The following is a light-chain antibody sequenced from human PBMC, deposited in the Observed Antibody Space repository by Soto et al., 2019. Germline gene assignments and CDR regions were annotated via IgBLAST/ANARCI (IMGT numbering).Light chain of an antibody. V-gene: IGLV1-44*01. J-gene: IGLJ1*01. CDR3: AVWDDSLNGYD. CDR2: KND. Sequence: QSVLAQPPSASGAPGQRVTISCSGSSSNIGSNTVNWYQHLPGTAPKLLIYKNDQRPSGVPDRFSGSKSGTSASLAIRGLQSEDEADYYCAVWDDSLNGYDFGTGTKVTGL. CDR1: SSNIGSNT.